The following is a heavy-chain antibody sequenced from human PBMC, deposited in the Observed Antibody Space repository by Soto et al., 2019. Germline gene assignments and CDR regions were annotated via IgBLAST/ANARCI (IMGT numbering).Heavy chain of an antibody. CDR3: ARDLGGIDY. V-gene: IGHV6-1*01. CDR2: TYYRSKWYN. D-gene: IGHD3-16*01. Sequence: SPTLSLTCAISGDSVSSNRAAWNWIRQSPSRGLEWLGRTYYRSKWYNDYAPSVRSRITINPDTSNNNFSMHLNSVTPEDTAVYYCARDLGGIDYWGQGALVTVSS. CDR1: GDSVSSNRAA. J-gene: IGHJ4*02.